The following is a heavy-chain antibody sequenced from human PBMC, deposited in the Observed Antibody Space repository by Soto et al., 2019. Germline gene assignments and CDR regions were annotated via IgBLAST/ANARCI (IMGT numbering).Heavy chain of an antibody. V-gene: IGHV1-46*01. CDR1: GYTFTSYY. J-gene: IGHJ3*02. D-gene: IGHD3-22*01. Sequence: ASVKVSCKASGYTFTSYYMHWVRQAPGQGLEWMGIINPSGGSTSYAQKFQGRVTMTRDTSTSTVYMELSSLRSEDTAVYYCARDWVYYDSSGYYTPGPDAFDIWGQGTVVTVSS. CDR3: ARDWVYYDSSGYYTPGPDAFDI. CDR2: INPSGGST.